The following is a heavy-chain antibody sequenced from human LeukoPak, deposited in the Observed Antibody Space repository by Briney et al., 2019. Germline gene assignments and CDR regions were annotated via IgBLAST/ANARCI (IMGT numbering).Heavy chain of an antibody. D-gene: IGHD5-18*01. CDR1: GGSFSGYY. CDR3: AREGYGAADY. Sequence: PSETLSLTCAVYGGSFSGYYWSWIRQPPGKGLEWIGEINHSGSTNYNPSLKSRVTISVDTSKNQFSLKLSSVTAADTAVYYCAREGYGAADYWGQGTLVTVSS. CDR2: INHSGST. J-gene: IGHJ4*02. V-gene: IGHV4-34*01.